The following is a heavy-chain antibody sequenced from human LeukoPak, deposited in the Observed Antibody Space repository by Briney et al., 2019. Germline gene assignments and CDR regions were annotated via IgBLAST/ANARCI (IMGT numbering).Heavy chain of an antibody. V-gene: IGHV5-51*01. J-gene: IGHJ4*02. Sequence: RPGESLKISCKGSGYSFTSYWIGWVRQMPGKGLEWMGIIYPADSDTRYSPSFQGQVTISVDKSISTAYLQWGSLTASDTAMYYCARPRPYSASYYFDYWGQGTLVTVSS. CDR1: GYSFTSYW. CDR3: ARPRPYSASYYFDY. CDR2: IYPADSDT. D-gene: IGHD1-26*01.